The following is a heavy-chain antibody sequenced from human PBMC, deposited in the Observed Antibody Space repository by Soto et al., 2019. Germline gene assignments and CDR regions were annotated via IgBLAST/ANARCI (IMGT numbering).Heavy chain of an antibody. V-gene: IGHV3-30*18. CDR2: ISYDGSNK. Sequence: PGGSLRLSCAASGFTFSSCGMHWVRQAPGKGLEWVAVISYDGSNKYYADSVKGRFTISRDNSKNTLYLQMNSLRAEDTAVYYCAKGGFGELGHYHYGMDVWGQGTTVTVSS. J-gene: IGHJ6*02. CDR1: GFTFSSCG. CDR3: AKGGFGELGHYHYGMDV. D-gene: IGHD3-10*01.